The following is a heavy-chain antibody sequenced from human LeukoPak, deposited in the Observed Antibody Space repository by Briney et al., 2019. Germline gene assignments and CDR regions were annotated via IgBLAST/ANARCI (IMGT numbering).Heavy chain of an antibody. Sequence: ASVKVSCKAFGYTFSSNGISWVRQAPGQGLEWMGWISAYNGNTNYAQKLQGRVTMTTDTSTSTAYMELRSLRSDDTAVYYCARAPQAYYGWDYWGQGTPVTVSS. CDR2: ISAYNGNT. CDR1: GYTFSSNG. D-gene: IGHD3-10*01. V-gene: IGHV1-18*01. J-gene: IGHJ4*02. CDR3: ARAPQAYYGWDY.